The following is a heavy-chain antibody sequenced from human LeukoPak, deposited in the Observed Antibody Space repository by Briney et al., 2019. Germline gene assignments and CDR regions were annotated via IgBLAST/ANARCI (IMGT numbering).Heavy chain of an antibody. CDR3: ARASSSNAYGLDV. D-gene: IGHD2-15*01. CDR2: INPSSGAT. J-gene: IGHJ6*02. V-gene: IGHV1-46*01. CDR1: AYTFTNYC. Sequence: ASVKVSCKASAYTFTNYCVYWVRQAPGQGLEWMGFINPSSGATSNAQKFQGRFTMTRDMSTSTVYMELSSLTSEDSAVYYCARASSSNAYGLDVWGQGTTVTVSS.